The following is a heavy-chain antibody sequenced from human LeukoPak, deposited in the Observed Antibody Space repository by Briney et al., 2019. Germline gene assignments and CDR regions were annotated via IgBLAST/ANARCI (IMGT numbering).Heavy chain of an antibody. D-gene: IGHD5-18*01. V-gene: IGHV3-48*03. J-gene: IGHJ4*02. CDR3: AREGTGMVSFDY. CDR2: ISSSGSTI. Sequence: GGSLRLSCAASGFTFSSYEMNWVRQAPGKGLEWVSYISSSGSTIYYADSVKGRFTISRDNAKNSLYLQMNSLRAEDTAVYYCAREGTGMVSFDYWGQGTLVTVSS. CDR1: GFTFSSYE.